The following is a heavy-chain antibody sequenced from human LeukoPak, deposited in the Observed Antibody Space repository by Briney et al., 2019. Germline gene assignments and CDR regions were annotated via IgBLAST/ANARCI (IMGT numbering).Heavy chain of an antibody. Sequence: SVKVSCKASGGTFSSYAISWVRQAPGQGLEWMGGIIPIFGTANYAQKFQGRVTITADESTSTAYMELSSLGSEDTAVYYCARDLRGDRSFDYWGQGTLVTVSS. J-gene: IGHJ4*02. CDR2: IIPIFGTA. CDR3: ARDLRGDRSFDY. CDR1: GGTFSSYA. D-gene: IGHD2-21*01. V-gene: IGHV1-69*01.